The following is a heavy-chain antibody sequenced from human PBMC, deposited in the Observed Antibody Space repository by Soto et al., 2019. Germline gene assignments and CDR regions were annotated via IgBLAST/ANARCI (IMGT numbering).Heavy chain of an antibody. D-gene: IGHD4-4*01. J-gene: IGHJ6*02. Sequence: EPLSPPCNLAGGSISSSPYYWGRIRQPPGKGLEWIRSIYYSGCTYYNPYLKSRVTISVDTSKNQFSLKLSSVTAEDTAVYYCARSKQQYSHYEYYDDAMDVWGQGTTVTVSS. CDR3: ARSKQQYSHYEYYDDAMDV. CDR2: IYYSGCT. V-gene: IGHV4-39*01. CDR1: GGSISSSPYY.